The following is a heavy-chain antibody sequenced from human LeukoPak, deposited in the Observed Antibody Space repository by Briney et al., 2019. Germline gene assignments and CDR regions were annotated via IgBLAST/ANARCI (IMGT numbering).Heavy chain of an antibody. J-gene: IGHJ4*02. CDR3: ARDLSTMIVVVITDSLFFDY. CDR1: GFTFSSYW. V-gene: IGHV3-7*01. Sequence: PGGSLRLSCAASGFTFSSYWMSWVRQAPGKGLEWVANIKQDGSEKYYVDSVKGRFTISRDNAKNSLYLQMNSLRAEDTAVYYCARDLSTMIVVVITDSLFFDYWGQGTLVTVSS. CDR2: IKQDGSEK. D-gene: IGHD3-22*01.